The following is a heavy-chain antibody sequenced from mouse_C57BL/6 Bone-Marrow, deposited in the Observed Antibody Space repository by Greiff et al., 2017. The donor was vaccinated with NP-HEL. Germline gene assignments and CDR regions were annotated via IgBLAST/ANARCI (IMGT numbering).Heavy chain of an antibody. J-gene: IGHJ4*01. Sequence: QVQLKQPGAELVKPGASVKMSCKASGYTFTSYWITWVKQRPGQGLEWIGDIYPGSGSTNYNEKFKSKATLTVDTSSSTAYMQLSSLTSEDSAVSYCARRGCYPTLYYAMDYWGQGTSVTVSS. V-gene: IGHV1-55*01. CDR2: IYPGSGST. D-gene: IGHD1-1*01. CDR1: GYTFTSYW. CDR3: ARRGCYPTLYYAMDY.